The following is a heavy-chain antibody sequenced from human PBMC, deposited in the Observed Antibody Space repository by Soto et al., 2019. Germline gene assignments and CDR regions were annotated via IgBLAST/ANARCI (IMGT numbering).Heavy chain of an antibody. CDR2: TYYRSRWYN. J-gene: IGHJ6*03. CDR3: AGTTSHQWYYMDV. Sequence: PWQTLSLTCAISGDSVSSNSAAWNWIRLSPSRGLEWLARTYYRSRWYNDYAVSVRSRITVNPDTSKNQFSLQLTSVTPEDTAVYYCAGTTSHQWYYMDVWGKGTTVTVSS. CDR1: GDSVSSNSAA. V-gene: IGHV6-1*01. D-gene: IGHD1-7*01.